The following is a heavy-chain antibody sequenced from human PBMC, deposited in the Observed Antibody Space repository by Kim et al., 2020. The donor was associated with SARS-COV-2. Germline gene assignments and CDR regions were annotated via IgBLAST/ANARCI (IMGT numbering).Heavy chain of an antibody. J-gene: IGHJ4*02. CDR2: PNSRGT. V-gene: IGHV1-2*02. Sequence: PNSRGTNYAQKFQGRVTMTRDTSISAAYMELSRLRSDDTAVYYCARSWDYWGQGTLVTVSS. CDR3: ARSWDY.